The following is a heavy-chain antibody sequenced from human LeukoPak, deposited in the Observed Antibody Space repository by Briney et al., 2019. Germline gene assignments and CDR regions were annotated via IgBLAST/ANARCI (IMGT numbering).Heavy chain of an antibody. CDR3: AKDITSSWYIASGAFDI. CDR1: GFTFDDYA. D-gene: IGHD6-13*01. Sequence: GGSLRLSCAASGFTFDDYAMHWVRQAPGKGLEWVSLISGDGGSTYYADSVKSRFTISRDNSKNSLYLQMNSLRTEDTALYYCAKDITSSWYIASGAFDIWGQGTMVTVSS. V-gene: IGHV3-43*02. J-gene: IGHJ3*02. CDR2: ISGDGGST.